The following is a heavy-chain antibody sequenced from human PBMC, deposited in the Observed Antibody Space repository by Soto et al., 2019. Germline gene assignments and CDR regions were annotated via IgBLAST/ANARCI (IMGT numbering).Heavy chain of an antibody. CDR3: ARLTRGYCSSSSCPNWFDP. CDR2: ISDSGGTT. D-gene: IGHD2-2*01. J-gene: IGHJ5*02. Sequence: GGSLRLSCAASGFTFSSYAMSWVRQAPGRGLDWVSAISDSGGTTYYADSVKGRFTISRDNVKNTLYLQLNSLRAEDTALYYCARLTRGYCSSSSCPNWFDPWGQGTLVTVSS. CDR1: GFTFSSYA. V-gene: IGHV3-23*01.